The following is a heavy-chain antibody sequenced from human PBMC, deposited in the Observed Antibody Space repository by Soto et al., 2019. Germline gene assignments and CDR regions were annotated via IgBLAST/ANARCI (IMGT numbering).Heavy chain of an antibody. J-gene: IGHJ4*02. D-gene: IGHD1-7*01. CDR3: ARDMTRTVVPYFDF. V-gene: IGHV1-69*06. CDR2: IIPISGAA. CDR1: GCTFSNCV. Sequence: QVQLVQSGAEVKKPGSSVKVSCKASGCTFSNCVVNWVRQAPGQGLEWMGRIIPISGAANYAQKFQGRVTITADKSTSTSYMELSSLRSEDTAVYYCARDMTRTVVPYFDFWGQGTLVTVSS.